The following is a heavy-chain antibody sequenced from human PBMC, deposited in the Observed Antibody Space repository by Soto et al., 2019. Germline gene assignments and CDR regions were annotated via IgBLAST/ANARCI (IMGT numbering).Heavy chain of an antibody. CDR3: ARGQRQAHYYYGMDV. V-gene: IGHV1-8*01. CDR1: GYTFTSYD. CDR2: MNPNSGNT. J-gene: IGHJ6*02. Sequence: ASVKVSCKASGYTFTSYDINWVRQATGQGLEWMGWMNPNSGNTGYAQKFQGRVTMTRNTSISTAYMELSSLRSEDTAVYYCARGQRQAHYYYGMDVWGQGTTVTVSS.